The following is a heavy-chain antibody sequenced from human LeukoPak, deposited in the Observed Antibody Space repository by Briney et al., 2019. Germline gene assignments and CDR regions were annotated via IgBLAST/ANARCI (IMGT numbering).Heavy chain of an antibody. CDR1: GGSISSSSYY. CDR3: ARVERYYDYVWGSYRLGYFDY. Sequence: SETLSLTCTVSGGSISSSSYYWGWIRQPPXXGLEWIGSIYYSGSTYYNPSLKSRVTISVDRSKNQFSLKLSSVTAADTAVYYCARVERYYDYVWGSYRLGYFDYWGQGTLVTVSS. CDR2: IYYSGST. V-gene: IGHV4-39*07. D-gene: IGHD3-16*02. J-gene: IGHJ4*02.